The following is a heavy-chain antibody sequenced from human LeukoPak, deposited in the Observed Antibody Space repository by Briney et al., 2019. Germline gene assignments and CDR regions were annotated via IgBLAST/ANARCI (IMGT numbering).Heavy chain of an antibody. D-gene: IGHD4-23*01. Sequence: ASVTVSFKASGYTFTSYDINWVRQATGQGLEWMGWMNPNSGNTGYAQKFQGRVTMTRNTSISTAYMELSSLRSEDTAVCYCARVGGITNTSSLRWPEFDYWDQGTLVTVSS. CDR3: ARVGGITNTSSLRWPEFDY. CDR1: GYTFTSYD. J-gene: IGHJ4*02. V-gene: IGHV1-8*01. CDR2: MNPNSGNT.